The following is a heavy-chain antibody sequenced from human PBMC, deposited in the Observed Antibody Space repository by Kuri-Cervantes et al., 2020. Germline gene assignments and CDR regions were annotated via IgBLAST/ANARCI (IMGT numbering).Heavy chain of an antibody. D-gene: IGHD3-22*01. J-gene: IGHJ4*02. CDR2: ISGSGGST. CDR1: GFTFDDYA. Sequence: GESLKISWAAPGFTFDDYAMHWVRQAPGKGLEWVSAISGSGGSTYYTDSVKGRFTISRDNSKNTLYLQMNSLRAEDTAVYYCAKDPYYYDSSGYSNYWGQGTLVTVSS. CDR3: AKDPYYYDSSGYSNY. V-gene: IGHV3-23*01.